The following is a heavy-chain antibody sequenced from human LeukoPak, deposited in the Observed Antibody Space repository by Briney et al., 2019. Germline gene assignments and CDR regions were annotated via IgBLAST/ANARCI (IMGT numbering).Heavy chain of an antibody. D-gene: IGHD3-10*01. V-gene: IGHV1-69*05. CDR2: IIPIFGTA. CDR3: ARVRPYYYGSGGAIGAFDI. J-gene: IGHJ3*02. Sequence: ASVKVSCKASGGTFSSYAISWVRQAPGQGLEWMGGIIPIFGTANYAQKFQGRVTITTDESTSTAYMELSSLRSEDTAVYYCARVRPYYYGSGGAIGAFDIWGQGTMVTVSS. CDR1: GGTFSSYA.